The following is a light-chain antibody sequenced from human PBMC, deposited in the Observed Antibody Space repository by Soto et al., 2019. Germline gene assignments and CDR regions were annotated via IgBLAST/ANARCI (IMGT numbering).Light chain of an antibody. CDR1: QTVTTNY. Sequence: ETVLTQSPGTLSLSPGETATLSCRASQTVTTNYLAWYQKKPDQAPRLLIYGASSRATGIPERFSGSGSGTDCTLTISRLEPEDFAVYYCQQYGSSVFTFGQGTNLEIK. CDR3: QQYGSSVFT. V-gene: IGKV3-20*01. J-gene: IGKJ2*01. CDR2: GAS.